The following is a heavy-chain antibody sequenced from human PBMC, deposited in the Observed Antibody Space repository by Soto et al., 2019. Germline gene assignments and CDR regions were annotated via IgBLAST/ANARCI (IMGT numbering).Heavy chain of an antibody. CDR3: ATSTIFGVVIMPRPFYYGMDV. D-gene: IGHD3-3*01. J-gene: IGHJ6*02. CDR2: IIPTFGTA. CDR1: GGTFSSYA. Sequence: SVKVSCKASGGTFSSYAISWVRQAPGQGLEWMGGIIPTFGTANYAQKFQGRVTITADESTSTAYMELSSLRSEDTAVYYCATSTIFGVVIMPRPFYYGMDVWGQGTTVTVSS. V-gene: IGHV1-69*13.